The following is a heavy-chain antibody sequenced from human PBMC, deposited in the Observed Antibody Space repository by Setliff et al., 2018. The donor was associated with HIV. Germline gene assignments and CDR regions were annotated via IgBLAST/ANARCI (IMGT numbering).Heavy chain of an antibody. V-gene: IGHV1-69*10. CDR3: GRLTITADKSTTTAYMELSSLRSEDTAVYYCATAKEHWLTEGGFDF. D-gene: IGHD3-10*01. CDR1: GGTFSRNA. Sequence: ASVKVSCKASGGTFSRNAISWVRQAPGQGLEWMGGIIPILGIASYAQKFQGRVTITADKSTGTAYMELSSLTLVNYEQKFRGRLTITADKSTTTAYMELSSLRSEDTAVYYCATAKEHWLTEGGFDFWGQGTLVTVSS. J-gene: IGHJ4*02. CDR2: IIPILGIA.